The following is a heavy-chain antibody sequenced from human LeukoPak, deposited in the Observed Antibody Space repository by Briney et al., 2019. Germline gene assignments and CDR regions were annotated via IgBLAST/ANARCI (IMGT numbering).Heavy chain of an antibody. J-gene: IGHJ4*02. CDR1: GFTFSRYT. CDR3: ARALVVPAAKWNDAYSSSWSPSGY. D-gene: IGHD2-2*01. V-gene: IGHV3-21*01. CDR2: ISSSSSYI. Sequence: AGGSLRLSCAGSGFTFSRYTFNWVRQAPGKGLEWVSSISSSSSYIYYADSVKGRFTISRDNAKNSLYLQMNSLRAEDTAVYYCARALVVPAAKWNDAYSSSWSPSGYWGQGTLVTVSS.